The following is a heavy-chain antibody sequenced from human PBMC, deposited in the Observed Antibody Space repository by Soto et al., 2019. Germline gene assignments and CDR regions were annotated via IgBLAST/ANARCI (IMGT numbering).Heavy chain of an antibody. V-gene: IGHV3-74*01. CDR2: IDSYGSTT. J-gene: IGHJ6*02. CDR3: ARPGYSNYGPGVDV. D-gene: IGHD4-4*01. Sequence: EVQLVESGGGLVQPGGSLRLSCAASGFTFSVYWMHWVRQAPGKGLVWVSRIDSYGSTTSYADSVKGRFTISRDNAKSTLYLQMNSLRAEDTAVYYCARPGYSNYGPGVDVWGQGTTVTVSS. CDR1: GFTFSVYW.